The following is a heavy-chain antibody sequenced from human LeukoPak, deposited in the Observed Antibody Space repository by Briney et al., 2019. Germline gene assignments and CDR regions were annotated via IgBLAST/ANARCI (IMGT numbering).Heavy chain of an antibody. V-gene: IGHV3-23*01. D-gene: IGHD6-13*01. CDR1: GFTFSSYA. CDR3: AKGRGIAAAGTPSDD. J-gene: IGHJ4*02. CDR2: ISGSGGST. Sequence: GGSLRLSCAASGFTFSSYAMSWVRQAPGKGLEWVSAISGSGGSTYYADSVKGRFTISRDNSKNTLYLQMNSLRAEDTAVYYFAKGRGIAAAGTPSDDWGQGTLVTVSS.